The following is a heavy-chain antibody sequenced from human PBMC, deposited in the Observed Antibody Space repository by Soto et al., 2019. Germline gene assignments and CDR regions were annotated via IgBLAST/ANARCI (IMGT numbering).Heavy chain of an antibody. D-gene: IGHD6-19*01. V-gene: IGHV1-69*12. CDR3: ARVEAVAGLYNYHGLDV. CDR2: IGPIIGTT. Sequence: QVQLVQSGAEVKKPGSSVKVSCKVSGGTLSNYAIDWVRLAPGHGLEWMGGIGPIIGTTYYTQKFQGRATIIADDSTTTAYLEMSSLRSEDTAIYYCARVEAVAGLYNYHGLDVWGQGTAVTVSS. CDR1: GGTLSNYA. J-gene: IGHJ6*02.